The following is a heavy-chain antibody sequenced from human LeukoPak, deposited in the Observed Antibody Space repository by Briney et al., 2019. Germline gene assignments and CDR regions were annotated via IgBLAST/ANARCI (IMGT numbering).Heavy chain of an antibody. Sequence: PSETLSLTCTVSGGSISSYYWSWIRQPAGKGLEWTGRIYTSGSTNYNPSLKSRVTMSVDTSKNQFSLKLSSVTAADTAVYYCARYYYDSSGYGPYFDYWGQGTLVTVSS. CDR1: GGSISSYY. CDR3: ARYYYDSSGYGPYFDY. D-gene: IGHD3-22*01. V-gene: IGHV4-4*07. CDR2: IYTSGST. J-gene: IGHJ4*02.